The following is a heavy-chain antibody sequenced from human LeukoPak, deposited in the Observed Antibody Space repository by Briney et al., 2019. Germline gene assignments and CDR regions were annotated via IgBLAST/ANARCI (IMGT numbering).Heavy chain of an antibody. CDR3: ASHPDSGYMDYYYYGMDV. CDR1: GFTFSSYS. D-gene: IGHD3-9*01. V-gene: IGHV3-21*01. J-gene: IGHJ6*02. Sequence: PGGSLRLSCAASGFTFSSYSMNWVRQAPGKGLEWVSSISSSSSYIYYADSVKGRFTISRDNAKNSLYLQMNSLRAEDTAVYYCASHPDSGYMDYYYYGMDVWGQGTTVTVSS. CDR2: ISSSSSYI.